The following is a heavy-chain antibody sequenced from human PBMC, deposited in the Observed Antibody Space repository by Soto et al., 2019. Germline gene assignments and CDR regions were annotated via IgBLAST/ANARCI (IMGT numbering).Heavy chain of an antibody. CDR3: ARDPPRLWFGESTIPYYFDY. V-gene: IGHV1-46*03. CDR2: INPSGGST. Sequence: ASVKVSCKASGYTFTSYYMHWVRQAPGQGLEWMGIINPSGGSTSYAQKFQGRVTMTRDTSTSTVYMELSSLRSEDTAVYYFARDPPRLWFGESTIPYYFDYWGQGTLVTVSS. J-gene: IGHJ4*02. CDR1: GYTFTSYY. D-gene: IGHD3-10*01.